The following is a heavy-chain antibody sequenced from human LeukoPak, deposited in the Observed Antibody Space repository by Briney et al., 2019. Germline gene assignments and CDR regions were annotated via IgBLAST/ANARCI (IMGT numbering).Heavy chain of an antibody. CDR1: GFIFSSYS. CDR3: VRDHHYAFDI. CDR2: IRTSPSEI. J-gene: IGHJ3*02. V-gene: IGHV3-48*02. Sequence: GGSLRLSCAASGFIFSSYSMNWVRQAPGKGLEWVSYIRTSPSEIYYADSVRGRFTISRDDANNSLYLQMDSLGDEDTAVYYCVRDHHYAFDIWGQGTPVTVSS.